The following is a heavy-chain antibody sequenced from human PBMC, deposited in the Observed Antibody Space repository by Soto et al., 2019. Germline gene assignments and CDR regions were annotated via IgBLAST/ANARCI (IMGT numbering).Heavy chain of an antibody. V-gene: IGHV1-69*13. CDR3: AREFVGATFFFDY. CDR1: GGTFSSYA. CDR2: IIPIFGTA. D-gene: IGHD1-26*01. Sequence: VNVSCKASGGTFSSYAIGCVRQAPGQGLEWMGGIIPIFGTANYAQKFKGRVTITADESTSTAHMELSSLRSEDTAVYYCAREFVGATFFFDYWGQGTLVTVSS. J-gene: IGHJ4*02.